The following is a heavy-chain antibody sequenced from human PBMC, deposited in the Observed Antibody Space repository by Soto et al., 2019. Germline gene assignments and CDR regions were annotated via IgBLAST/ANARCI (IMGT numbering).Heavy chain of an antibody. CDR2: ISGYSGHT. Sequence: QAQLVQSGAEVKKPGASVKVSCKASGYTFSSYGINWVRQAPGQGLERMGWISGYSGHTYYAQKFQGRVTMTTDTSTNTVYMELRSLRSDDTAVYYCAREWDNKSEHSSGWYDDFWGQGTLVTVSS. V-gene: IGHV1-18*01. CDR3: AREWDNKSEHSSGWYDDF. D-gene: IGHD6-19*01. J-gene: IGHJ4*02. CDR1: GYTFSSYG.